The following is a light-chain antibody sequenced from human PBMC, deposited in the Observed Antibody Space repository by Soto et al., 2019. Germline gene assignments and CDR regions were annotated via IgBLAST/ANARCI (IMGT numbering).Light chain of an antibody. Sequence: DIQMTQSPSSLSASVGDRVTITCRASQSISTYLNWYQQRPGKAPNLLIYAASSLQSWVPSRFSGSGSGTDFTLTITSLQPEDFATYYCQQSYSTPRTFGQGTKVDIK. CDR2: AAS. CDR3: QQSYSTPRT. J-gene: IGKJ1*01. V-gene: IGKV1-39*01. CDR1: QSISTY.